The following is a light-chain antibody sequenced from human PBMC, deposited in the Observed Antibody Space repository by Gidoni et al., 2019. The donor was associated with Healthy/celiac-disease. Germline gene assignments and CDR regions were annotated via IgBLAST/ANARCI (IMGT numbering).Light chain of an antibody. CDR3: QQYYSTPRT. Sequence: DLVLTQSPDSLAVSLGERATINCKSSQSVLYSSNNKNYLAWYQQKPGLPPKLLIYWASTRESGVPDRFSGSGSGTDFTLTISRLQAEDVAVYYCQQYYSTPRTFGQGTKVEIK. V-gene: IGKV4-1*01. CDR2: WAS. J-gene: IGKJ1*01. CDR1: QSVLYSSNNKNY.